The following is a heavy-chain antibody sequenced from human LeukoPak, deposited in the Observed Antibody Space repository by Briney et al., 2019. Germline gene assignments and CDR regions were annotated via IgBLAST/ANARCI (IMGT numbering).Heavy chain of an antibody. CDR1: DLFFMDFR. CDR3: ARDDNWGFDY. V-gene: IGHV3-21*05. CDR2: IRGSRSGL. D-gene: IGHD7-27*01. J-gene: IGHJ4*02. Sequence: PGGSLRLSCAASDLFFMDFRRNGVRRAPGRGRGWFANIRGSRSGLGSGNYYAGSVKGRFTISRDDAKNSLYLQMSSLRAEDTAFYYCARDDNWGFDYWGQGALVTVSS.